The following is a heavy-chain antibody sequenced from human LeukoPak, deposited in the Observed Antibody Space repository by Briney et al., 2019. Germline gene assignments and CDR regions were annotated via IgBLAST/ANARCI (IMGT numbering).Heavy chain of an antibody. Sequence: PGRSLRLSCAASGFTFSSYGMHWVRQAPGKGLEWVAVIWYDGSHKYYADSVKGRFTISRDNSKNTLYLQMNSLGGEDTAVYYCARQTGYSSGWGLQYWGQGTLVTVSS. CDR3: ARQTGYSSGWGLQY. CDR1: GFTFSSYG. CDR2: IWYDGSHK. J-gene: IGHJ4*02. V-gene: IGHV3-33*01. D-gene: IGHD6-19*01.